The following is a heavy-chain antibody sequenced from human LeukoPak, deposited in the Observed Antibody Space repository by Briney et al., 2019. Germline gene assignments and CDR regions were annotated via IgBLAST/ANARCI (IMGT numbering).Heavy chain of an antibody. Sequence: SVKVSCKASGGTFSSYAISWVRQAPGQGLEWMGGIIPIFGTANYAQKFQGRVTITTDESTSTAYMELSSLRSEDTAVYYCARIGSSAHNWLDPWGQGTLVTVSS. V-gene: IGHV1-69*05. CDR2: IIPIFGTA. D-gene: IGHD6-13*01. J-gene: IGHJ5*02. CDR1: GGTFSSYA. CDR3: ARIGSSAHNWLDP.